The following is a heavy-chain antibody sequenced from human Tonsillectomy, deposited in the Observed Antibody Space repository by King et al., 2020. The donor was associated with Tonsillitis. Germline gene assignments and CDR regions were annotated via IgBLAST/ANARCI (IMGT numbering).Heavy chain of an antibody. V-gene: IGHV1-2*02. CDR2: INPDSGGT. Sequence: QLVQSGAEVKKPGASVKVSCKASGDTFTGYYMYLVRQAPGQGLEWMGWINPDSGGTNYAQKFQGRVTMTRDTSINTVYMELIRLRSDDTAVYYCARDKGKDRERLSRAAWFDPWGQGTLVTVSS. CDR1: GDTFTGYY. CDR3: ARDKGKDRERLSRAAWFDP. J-gene: IGHJ5*02. D-gene: IGHD1-1*01.